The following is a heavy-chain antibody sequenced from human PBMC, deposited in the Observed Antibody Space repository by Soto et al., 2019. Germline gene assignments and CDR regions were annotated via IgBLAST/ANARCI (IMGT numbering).Heavy chain of an antibody. CDR3: AKDYGDYGYLLYFDY. D-gene: IGHD4-17*01. CDR2: ISGSGGST. CDR1: GFTFSSYA. V-gene: IGHV3-23*01. Sequence: GGSLRLSCAASGFTFSSYAMSWVRQAPGKGLEWVSAISGSGGSTYYADSVKGRFTISRDNSKNTLYLQMNSLRAEDTAVYYCAKDYGDYGYLLYFDYWGQGTLVTVSS. J-gene: IGHJ4*02.